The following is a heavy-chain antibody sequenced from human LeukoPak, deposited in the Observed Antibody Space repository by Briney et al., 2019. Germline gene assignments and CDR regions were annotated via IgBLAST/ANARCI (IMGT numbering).Heavy chain of an antibody. CDR1: GFTVSRNH. D-gene: IGHD5-24*01. CDR2: IYSGGST. CDR3: ARSYKFRANWFDT. Sequence: PGGSLTLSCSRSGFTVSRNHISWVRQAPGKGLEWVSVIYSGGSTSYADSVEGRFTISRDISKNTLYLQMNSLRAEDTAVYYSARSYKFRANWFDTCGAGALVTVSS. J-gene: IGHJ5*02. V-gene: IGHV3-66*01.